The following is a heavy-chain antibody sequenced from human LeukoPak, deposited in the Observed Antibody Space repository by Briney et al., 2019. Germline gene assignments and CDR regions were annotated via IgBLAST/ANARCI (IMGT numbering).Heavy chain of an antibody. V-gene: IGHV3-23*01. J-gene: IGHJ4*02. D-gene: IGHD3-22*01. CDR3: AKDRPYYYDSSGYWAPFDY. CDR1: GFPFSSHP. CDR2: ISGSGGST. Sequence: GGSLRLSCAASGFPFSSHPMSWVRQAPGKGLEWVSAISGSGGSTYYADSVKGRFTISRDNSKNTLYLQMNSLRAEDTAVYYCAKDRPYYYDSSGYWAPFDYWGQGTLVTVSS.